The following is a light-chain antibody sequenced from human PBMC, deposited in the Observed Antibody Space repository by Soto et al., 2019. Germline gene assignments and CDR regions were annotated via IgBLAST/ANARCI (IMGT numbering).Light chain of an antibody. V-gene: IGLV2-14*03. CDR3: SAYTRSSTVL. J-gene: IGLJ2*01. CDR2: DVS. CDR1: SSDVGAYNY. Sequence: QSALTQPASVSGSPGESITISCTGTSSDVGAYNYFSWYQHYPGRPPKLMIYDVSNRLAGAADRFSGSKSCSTASLTSSRLQAEDESDYYGSAYTRSSTVLFGGGTKLTVL.